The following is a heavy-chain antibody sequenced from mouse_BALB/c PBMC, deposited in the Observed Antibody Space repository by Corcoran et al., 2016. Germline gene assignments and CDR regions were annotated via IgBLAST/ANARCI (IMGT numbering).Heavy chain of an antibody. D-gene: IGHD4-1*01. Sequence: EVKLLESGGGLVQPGGSLKLSCAASGFAFSGYWMSWVRQAPGKGLEWIGEINSDSSTINYTPSLKDKFIISRDNAKNTLYLQMSKVRSEDTALYYCARNWDWYFNVWGAGTTVTVSS. CDR2: INSDSSTI. J-gene: IGHJ1*01. CDR1: GFAFSGYW. CDR3: ARNWDWYFNV. V-gene: IGHV4-1*02.